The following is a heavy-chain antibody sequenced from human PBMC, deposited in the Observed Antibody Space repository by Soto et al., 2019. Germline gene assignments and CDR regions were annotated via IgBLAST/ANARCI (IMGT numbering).Heavy chain of an antibody. CDR1: GGSISSFTYY. CDR3: ERRERYYGSPGWFDP. J-gene: IGHJ5*02. V-gene: IGHV4-39*01. Sequence: SETLSLTCSVSGGSISSFTYYWGWIRQPPGKGLEWIGTVYYNENTYYNPSLKSRVTITVDTAKNQFSLNLRSVTAADTAMYFCERRERYYGSPGWFDPWGPVTLVTVYS. CDR2: VYYNENT. D-gene: IGHD3-10*01.